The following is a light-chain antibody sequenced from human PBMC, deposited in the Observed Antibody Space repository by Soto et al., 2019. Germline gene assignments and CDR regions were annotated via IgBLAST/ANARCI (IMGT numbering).Light chain of an antibody. V-gene: IGLV2-23*03. CDR1: SSDVGSYNL. Sequence: QSALTQPASVSGSPGQSITISCTGTSSDVGSYNLVSWYQQHPGKAPKLMIYEGSKRPSGVSNRFSGSKSGNTAFLTISGLQAEDEADYYCCSYAGSSTFANYVYGTGTKVTVL. CDR2: EGS. CDR3: CSYAGSSTFANYV. J-gene: IGLJ1*01.